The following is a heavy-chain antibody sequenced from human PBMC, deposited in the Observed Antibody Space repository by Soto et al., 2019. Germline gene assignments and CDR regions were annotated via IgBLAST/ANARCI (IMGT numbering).Heavy chain of an antibody. Sequence: QVQLVESGGGVVQPGRSLRLSCAASGFTFSSYGMHWVRQAPGKGLEWVAVISYDGSNKYYADSVKGRFTISRDNSKNKLYLQMNSLRAEDTAVYYWAQEWDKIQLWSYDAFDIWGQGTMVTVSS. CDR3: AQEWDKIQLWSYDAFDI. V-gene: IGHV3-30*18. CDR2: ISYDGSNK. J-gene: IGHJ3*02. D-gene: IGHD5-18*01. CDR1: GFTFSSYG.